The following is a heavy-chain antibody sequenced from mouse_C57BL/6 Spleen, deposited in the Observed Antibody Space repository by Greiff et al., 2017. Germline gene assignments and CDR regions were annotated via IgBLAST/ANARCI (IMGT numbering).Heavy chain of an antibody. CDR3: AREALYYAMDF. V-gene: IGHV5-16*01. J-gene: IGHJ4*01. CDR1: GFTFRDYY. CDR2: INYDGSSN. Sequence: EVQLVESEGGLVKPGSSLKLSCTASGFTFRDYYMALVRQVQEKSLEWVANINYDGSSNYYLDSLKSRFIISRDNAKNILYLQMSCLKSEDTATYYCAREALYYAMDFWGQGTSVTVSS.